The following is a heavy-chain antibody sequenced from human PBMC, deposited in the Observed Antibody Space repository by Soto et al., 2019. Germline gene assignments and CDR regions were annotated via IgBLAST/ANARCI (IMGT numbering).Heavy chain of an antibody. D-gene: IGHD1-7*01. V-gene: IGHV3-48*02. J-gene: IGHJ4*02. Sequence: PGGSLRLSCAGSGFVFSNYSMNWVRQAPGRGLEWVSYISSSSTNTYYAASVRGRFTISRDNAKNSLFLRMISLKDEDTAVYYCTRGTKGGSPPLWGRGTLVTVSS. CDR2: ISSSSTNT. CDR1: GFVFSNYS. CDR3: TRGTKGGSPPL.